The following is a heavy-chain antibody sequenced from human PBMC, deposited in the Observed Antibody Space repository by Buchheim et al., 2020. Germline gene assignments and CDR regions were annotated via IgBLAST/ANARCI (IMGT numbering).Heavy chain of an antibody. J-gene: IGHJ4*02. Sequence: QLQLQESGPGLVKPSETLSLTCTVSGDSISSSSYYWGWIRQPPGKGLELIGSVSYSGDTYYNPSLKRRVNTSLDTSKNQFSLKLSSVTAADTAVYYCARSRYYDDLWGSYRYRPYDYWGQGTL. CDR2: VSYSGDT. D-gene: IGHD3-16*02. CDR3: ARSRYYDDLWGSYRYRPYDY. V-gene: IGHV4-39*07. CDR1: GDSISSSSYY.